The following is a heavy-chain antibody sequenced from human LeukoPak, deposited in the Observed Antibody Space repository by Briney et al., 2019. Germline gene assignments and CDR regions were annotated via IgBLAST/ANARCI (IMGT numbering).Heavy chain of an antibody. CDR1: GFTFSNAW. Sequence: TGGSLRLSWAASGFTFSNAWMTWVRQAPGKGLDWVGRIKSKTDGGTTDYAAPVKGRFTISRDDSKNTLYLQMNSLKTEDTAVYYCTTDRNWYFDLWGRGTLVTVSS. CDR2: IKSKTDGGTT. CDR3: TTDRNWYFDL. V-gene: IGHV3-15*01. J-gene: IGHJ2*01.